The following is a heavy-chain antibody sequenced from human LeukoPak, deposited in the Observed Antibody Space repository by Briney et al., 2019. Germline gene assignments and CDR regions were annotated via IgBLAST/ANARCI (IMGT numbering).Heavy chain of an antibody. CDR1: GFTFSSYS. Sequence: GGSLRLSCTASGFTFSSYSMNWVRQAPGKGLEWVSSISTSSSYICYADSVKGRFTISRDTAKNSLYLQMNSLRAEDTAVYYCARNRGSYYYYGMDVWGQGTTVTVSS. CDR2: ISTSSSYI. V-gene: IGHV3-21*01. J-gene: IGHJ6*02. CDR3: ARNRGSYYYYGMDV.